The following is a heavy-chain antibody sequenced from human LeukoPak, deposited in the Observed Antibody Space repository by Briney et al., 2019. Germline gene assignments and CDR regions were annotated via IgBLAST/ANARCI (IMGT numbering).Heavy chain of an antibody. J-gene: IGHJ4*02. CDR1: GFTVSSDY. V-gene: IGHV3-66*02. D-gene: IGHD1-26*01. CDR2: IYSGGST. Sequence: PGGSLRLSXAASGFTVSSDYMSWVRQAPGKGLEWVSVIYSGGSTYYADSVKGRFTISRDNSKNTLYLQMNSLRAEDTAVHYCARDVGAVGDYWGQGTLVTVSS. CDR3: ARDVGAVGDY.